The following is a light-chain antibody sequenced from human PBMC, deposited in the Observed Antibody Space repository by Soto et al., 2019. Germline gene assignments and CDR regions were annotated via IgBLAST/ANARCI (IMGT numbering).Light chain of an antibody. CDR3: QHYNNWPLT. CDR1: QSVSSN. J-gene: IGKJ4*01. Sequence: EIVMTQSPATLSVSPGERATLSCRASQSVSSNLAWYQQKPGQAPRLLIYGASTRATGIPARFSGSGSGTEFTLTIRSLQSEDFAVYYCQHYNNWPLTFGGGTKVEIK. CDR2: GAS. V-gene: IGKV3-15*01.